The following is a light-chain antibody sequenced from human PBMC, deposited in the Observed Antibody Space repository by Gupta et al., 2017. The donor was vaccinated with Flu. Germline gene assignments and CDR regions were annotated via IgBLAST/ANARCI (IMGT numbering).Light chain of an antibody. CDR1: SRDIGNYNY. J-gene: IGLJ3*02. V-gene: IGLV2-14*01. CDR2: EVS. Sequence: SRDIGNYNYVSWYQQHPGKPPKLIIYEVSNRPSGVSNRFSGSKSGNTASLTISGLQDEDDADYYCSSYTTTTTRWMFGGGTKLTVL. CDR3: SSYTTTTTRWM.